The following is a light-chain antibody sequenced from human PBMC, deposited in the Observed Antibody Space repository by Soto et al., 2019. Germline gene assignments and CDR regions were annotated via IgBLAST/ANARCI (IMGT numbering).Light chain of an antibody. CDR2: GTS. J-gene: IGKJ2*01. CDR3: QQYGNSPRT. Sequence: EIVLTQSPGTLSLSPGERATLSCRASQSVSTTYLAWFQQKPGQAPRLLIYGTSSRDTGVPDRFSGSGSGTDFTLTISRLEPEDFAVYYCQQYGNSPRTFGQGTKREIK. V-gene: IGKV3-20*01. CDR1: QSVSTTY.